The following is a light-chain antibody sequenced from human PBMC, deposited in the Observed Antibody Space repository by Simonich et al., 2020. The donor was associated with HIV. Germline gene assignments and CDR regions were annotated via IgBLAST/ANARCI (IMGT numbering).Light chain of an antibody. CDR3: QSYDSSIRV. J-gene: IGLJ2*01. CDR2: YDN. CDR1: SGTIASNY. Sequence: NFMLTQPHSVSESPGKTVTISCTRSSGTIASNYVQCYQQRPGSSPTTVISYDNQRPSGVPARFSGSIDSSSNSASLTIAGLKTEDEADYYCQSYDSSIRVFGGGTKVTVL. V-gene: IGLV6-57*01.